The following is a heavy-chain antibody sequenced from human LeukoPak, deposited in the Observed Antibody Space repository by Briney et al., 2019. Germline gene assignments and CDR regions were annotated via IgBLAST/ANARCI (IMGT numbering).Heavy chain of an antibody. CDR1: GYTFTSYG. J-gene: IGHJ6*03. CDR3: ARGPVSGYDNYYYYYYMDV. Sequence: ASVKVSCKASGYTFTSYGISWVRQAPGQGLEWMGWISAYNGNTNYAQKLQGRVTMTTDTSTSTAYMELRSLRSDDTAVYYCARGPVSGYDNYYYYYYMDVWGKGTTVTVSS. D-gene: IGHD5-12*01. CDR2: ISAYNGNT. V-gene: IGHV1-18*01.